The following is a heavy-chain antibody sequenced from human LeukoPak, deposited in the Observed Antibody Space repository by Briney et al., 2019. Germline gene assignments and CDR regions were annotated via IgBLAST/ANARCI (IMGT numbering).Heavy chain of an antibody. CDR2: INHSGST. J-gene: IGHJ4*02. CDR1: GGSFSGYY. V-gene: IGHV4-34*01. D-gene: IGHD2-15*01. CDR3: ARGSGYCSGGSCSVNFDY. Sequence: SETLSLTCAVYGGSFSGYYWGWIRQPPGKGLEWIGEINHSGSTNYNPSLKSRVTISVDTSKNQFSLKLSSVTAADTAVYYCARGSGYCSGGSCSVNFDYWGQGTLVTVSS.